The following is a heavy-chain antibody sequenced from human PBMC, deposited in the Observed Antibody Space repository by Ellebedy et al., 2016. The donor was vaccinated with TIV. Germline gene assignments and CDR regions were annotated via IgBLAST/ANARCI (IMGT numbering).Heavy chain of an antibody. CDR2: IRSKAYGGTT. CDR3: TRGYYDILTGYGTDAFDI. D-gene: IGHD3-9*01. J-gene: IGHJ3*02. V-gene: IGHV3-49*03. CDR1: GFTFGDYA. Sequence: GGSLRLXXTASGFTFGDYAMSWFRQAPGKGLEWVGFIRSKAYGGTTEYAASVKGRFTISRDDSKSIAYLQMNSLKTEDTAVYYCTRGYYDILTGYGTDAFDIWGQGTIVTVSS.